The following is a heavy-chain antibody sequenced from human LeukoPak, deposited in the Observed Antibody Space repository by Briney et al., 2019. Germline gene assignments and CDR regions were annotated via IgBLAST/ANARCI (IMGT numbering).Heavy chain of an antibody. CDR2: FYPGDSDT. CDR3: ARQDSRGYFGY. D-gene: IGHD3-22*01. V-gene: IGHV5-51*01. CDR1: GSIFTDYW. Sequence: PGGSLQISCQGSGSIFTDYWIGGVRQLPGKGREWMGIFYPGDSDTRYSPSFPGQVTISADKSISTAYLQWSSLKASDTAMYYCARQDSRGYFGYWGQGTLVTVSS. J-gene: IGHJ4*02.